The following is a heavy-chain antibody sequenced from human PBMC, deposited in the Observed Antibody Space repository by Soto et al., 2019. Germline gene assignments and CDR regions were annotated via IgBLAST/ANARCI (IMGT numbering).Heavy chain of an antibody. J-gene: IGHJ6*02. V-gene: IGHV3-30-3*01. Sequence: QVQLVESGGGVVQPGRSLRLSCAASGFTFSSYAMHWVRQAPGKGLEWVAVISYDGSNKYYADSVKGRFTISRDNSKNTVYLEMNSLRAEDTAVYYCARETYYYGSGSYYPIKAIGYYYYGMDVWGQGTTVTVSS. D-gene: IGHD3-10*01. CDR2: ISYDGSNK. CDR3: ARETYYYGSGSYYPIKAIGYYYYGMDV. CDR1: GFTFSSYA.